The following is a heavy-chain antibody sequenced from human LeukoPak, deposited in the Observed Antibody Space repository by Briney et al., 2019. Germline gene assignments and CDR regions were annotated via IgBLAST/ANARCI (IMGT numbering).Heavy chain of an antibody. CDR2: ISYDGSDK. CDR3: ARADGSVAGPPSGH. D-gene: IGHD6-19*01. V-gene: IGHV3-30-3*01. Sequence: GRSLRLSCAASGFXFSSYAMHWVRQAPGKGLEWVAIISYDGSDKYYADSVKGRLTISRDNSKSTLYLQMISLRTEDTAVYYCARADGSVAGPPSGHWGQGILVTVSS. CDR1: GFXFSSYA. J-gene: IGHJ4*02.